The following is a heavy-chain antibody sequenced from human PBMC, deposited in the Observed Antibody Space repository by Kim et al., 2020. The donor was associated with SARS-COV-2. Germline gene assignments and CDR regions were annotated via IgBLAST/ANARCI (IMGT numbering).Heavy chain of an antibody. CDR1: GGSINSYY. CDR3: SRREAGSNYFDY. V-gene: IGHV4-4*07. CDR2: IYANGRT. Sequence: SETLSLTCTVSGGSINSYYWNWIRQAAGKGLEWIGRIYANGRTDYNPSLKSRVTMSMDTSKNQVSLRLSAVTAADTAVYYCSRREAGSNYFDYWGQGTLV. J-gene: IGHJ4*02. D-gene: IGHD1-26*01.